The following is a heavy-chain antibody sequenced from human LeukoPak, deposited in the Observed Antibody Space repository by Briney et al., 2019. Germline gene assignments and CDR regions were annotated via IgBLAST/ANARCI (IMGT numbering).Heavy chain of an antibody. CDR2: IYPGDSDT. Sequence: GESQKISCKGSGYSFTSYWIGWVRHMRRKVLGLMGIIYPGDSDTKYSPFFQGEVTISADKARSTAYQQWSSLNASDTAMYYCARRSGTTANDGVDIWGQGTMVTVPS. V-gene: IGHV5-51*01. CDR3: ARRSGTTANDGVDI. J-gene: IGHJ3*02. D-gene: IGHD1-1*01. CDR1: GYSFTSYW.